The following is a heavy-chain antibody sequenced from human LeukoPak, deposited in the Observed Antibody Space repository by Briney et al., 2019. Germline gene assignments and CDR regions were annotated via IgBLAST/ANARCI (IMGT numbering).Heavy chain of an antibody. D-gene: IGHD6-19*01. V-gene: IGHV3-30*02. CDR3: ARDRIAVAATETSFDY. CDR2: IQHDGRNK. J-gene: IGHJ4*02. CDR1: GFTFSVYG. Sequence: PGGSLRLSCAASGFTFSVYGMYWVRQAPGKGLEWVAYIQHDGRNKYYADSVKGRFTISRDNAKNSLYLQMNSLRAEDTAVYYCARDRIAVAATETSFDYWGQGTLVTVSS.